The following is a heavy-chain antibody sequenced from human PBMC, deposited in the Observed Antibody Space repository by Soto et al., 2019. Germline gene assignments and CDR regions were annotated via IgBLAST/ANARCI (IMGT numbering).Heavy chain of an antibody. J-gene: IGHJ4*02. CDR1: GYTLTELS. CDR3: ATRPIVVVVAAPFDY. D-gene: IGHD2-15*01. V-gene: IGHV1-24*01. CDR2: FDPEDGET. Sequence: GASVKVSCKVSGYTLTELSMHWVRQAPGKGLERMGGFDPEDGETIYAQKFQGRVTMTEDTSTDTAYMELSSLRSEDTAVYYCATRPIVVVVAAPFDYWGQGTLVTVSS.